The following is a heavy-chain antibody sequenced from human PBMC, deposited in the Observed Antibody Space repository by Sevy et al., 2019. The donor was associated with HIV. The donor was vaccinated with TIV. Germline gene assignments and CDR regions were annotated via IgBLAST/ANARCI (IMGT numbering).Heavy chain of an antibody. D-gene: IGHD2-8*01. CDR3: AREGCTKPHDY. Sequence: GGSLRISCAASGFDFSIYSMSWVRQAPGKGLEWVSTLSFGCGKINYADSVKGRVTISRANSKSSVYLQMDNMRVEDMAVYYCAREGCTKPHDYGGQGTLVTVSS. CDR2: LSFGCGKI. CDR1: GFDFSIYS. J-gene: IGHJ4*02. V-gene: IGHV3-23*01.